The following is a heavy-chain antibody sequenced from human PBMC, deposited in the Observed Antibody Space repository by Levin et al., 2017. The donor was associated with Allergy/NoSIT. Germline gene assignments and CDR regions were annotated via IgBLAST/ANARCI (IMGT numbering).Heavy chain of an antibody. D-gene: IGHD6-19*01. CDR2: IYYSGST. CDR1: GGSISSSSYY. Sequence: SETLSLTCTVSGGSISSSSYYWGWIRQPPGKGLEWIGSIYYSGSTYYNPSLKSRVTISVDTSKNQFSLKLSSVTAADTAVYYCAIRAVSSGWYYFDYWGQGTLVTVSS. V-gene: IGHV4-39*01. CDR3: AIRAVSSGWYYFDY. J-gene: IGHJ4*02.